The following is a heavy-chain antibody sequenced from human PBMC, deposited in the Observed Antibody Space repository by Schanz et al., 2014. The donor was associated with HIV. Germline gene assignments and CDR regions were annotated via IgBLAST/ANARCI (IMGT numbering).Heavy chain of an antibody. CDR1: GLTFSSSI. CDR3: AREGESSGRAGLFDL. CDR2: MSHDGFSK. V-gene: IGHV3-30*09. J-gene: IGHJ3*01. Sequence: QVQLVESGGGVVQPGRSLRLSCTASGLTFSSSIMHWVRQAPGKGLEWVASMSHDGFSKYFADSVKGRFAISREDSKNTVHLQMDSLRPEDTAVYYCAREGESSGRAGLFDLWGQGAMVTVSS. D-gene: IGHD6-19*01.